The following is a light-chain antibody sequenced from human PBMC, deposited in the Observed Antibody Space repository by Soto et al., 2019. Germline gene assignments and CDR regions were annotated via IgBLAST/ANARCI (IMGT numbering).Light chain of an antibody. J-gene: IGKJ4*01. Sequence: LTQLPGTLSFSPGETATLSCRASHGITTNYLAWYQHKIGRPPRLLIAGASSRAAGVPDRFSGSGSGTDFTLTISSLQAEDVAVYYCQQYYNTPLTFGGGTKVELK. CDR1: HGITTNY. CDR3: QQYYNTPLT. CDR2: GAS. V-gene: IGKV3-20*01.